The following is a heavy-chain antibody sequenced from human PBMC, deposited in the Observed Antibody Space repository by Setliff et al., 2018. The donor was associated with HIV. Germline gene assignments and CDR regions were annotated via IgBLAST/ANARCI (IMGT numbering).Heavy chain of an antibody. Sequence: ASVKVSCKTSGYTFTDYVINWVRQAPGQGLEWMGWINTNTGNPTYAQGFTVRFVFSFDTSVSTAYLQISSLNAEYSAIYYCARVSDTGVDTQNHRDYWGQGTPLTVSS. D-gene: IGHD2-21*01. CDR3: ARVSDTGVDTQNHRDY. CDR1: GYTFTDYV. J-gene: IGHJ4*02. CDR2: INTNTGNP. V-gene: IGHV7-4-1*02.